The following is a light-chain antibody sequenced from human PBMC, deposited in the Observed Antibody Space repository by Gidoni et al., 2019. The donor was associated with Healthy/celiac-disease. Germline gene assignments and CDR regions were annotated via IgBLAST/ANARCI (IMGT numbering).Light chain of an antibody. CDR2: AAS. J-gene: IGKJ2*02. Sequence: IQITQSPSSLSASVGDRVTIPRRASQSISSYLNWYQQKPGKAPKLLIYAASSLPSGVPSRFSGSGSGTDFTLTISSLQPEDFATYYCQQSYSTSSTFGQGTKLEIK. CDR3: QQSYSTSST. CDR1: QSISSY. V-gene: IGKV1-39*01.